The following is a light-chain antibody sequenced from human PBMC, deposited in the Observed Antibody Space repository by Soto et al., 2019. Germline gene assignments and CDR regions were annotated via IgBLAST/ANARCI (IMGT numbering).Light chain of an antibody. CDR1: SSEVCGYNY. Sequence: SSPTPPASLSGASRPSSTRSCTGTSSEVCGYNYVSWYQQHPGKAPKLMIYDVSNRPSGVSNRFSGSKSGNTASLTISGLQAEDEADYYCSSYTSSSTPPYVFGTGTKVTVL. CDR3: SSYTSSSTPPYV. CDR2: DVS. V-gene: IGLV2-14*01. J-gene: IGLJ1*01.